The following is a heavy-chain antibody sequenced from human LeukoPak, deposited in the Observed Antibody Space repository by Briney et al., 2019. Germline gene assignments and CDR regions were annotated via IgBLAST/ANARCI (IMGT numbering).Heavy chain of an antibody. V-gene: IGHV3-30*18. CDR1: GFTFSSYG. Sequence: GGSLRLSCAASGFTFSSYGMHWVRQAPGKGLERVAVISYDGSNKYYADSVKGRFTISRDNSKNTLYLQMNSLRAEDTAVYYCAKDMESAMDVWGQGTTVTVSS. J-gene: IGHJ6*02. CDR3: AKDMESAMDV. CDR2: ISYDGSNK. D-gene: IGHD1-1*01.